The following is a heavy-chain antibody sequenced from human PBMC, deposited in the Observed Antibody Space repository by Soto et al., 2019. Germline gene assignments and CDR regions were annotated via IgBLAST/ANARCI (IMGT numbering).Heavy chain of an antibody. D-gene: IGHD2-21*02. CDR3: ARGLSGGDPFDY. Sequence: SATLSLTCTVSGGSISSGDYYWIGIRKPPGKGLEWIGYIYYSGSTYYNPSLKSRVTISVDTSKNQFSLKLSSVTAADTAVYCCARGLSGGDPFDYWGQGTLVTVSS. CDR2: IYYSGST. J-gene: IGHJ4*02. V-gene: IGHV4-30-4*01. CDR1: GGSISSGDYY.